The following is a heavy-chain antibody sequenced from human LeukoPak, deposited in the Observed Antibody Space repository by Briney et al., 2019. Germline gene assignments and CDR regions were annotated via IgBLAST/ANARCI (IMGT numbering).Heavy chain of an antibody. Sequence: GGSLRLSCSASGFAFRNYGMAWVRQAPGKGLDFVSAVNAKGDVTFYADSVKGRFTMSRDNSKNTLYLQMNSLRAEDTAVYYCAKEKGDGLPFDYWGQGTLITVCS. CDR2: VNAKGDVT. D-gene: IGHD5-24*01. CDR1: GFAFRNYG. CDR3: AKEKGDGLPFDY. V-gene: IGHV3-23*01. J-gene: IGHJ4*02.